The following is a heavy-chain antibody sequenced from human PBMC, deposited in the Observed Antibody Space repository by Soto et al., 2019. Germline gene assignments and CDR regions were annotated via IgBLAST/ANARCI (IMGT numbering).Heavy chain of an antibody. J-gene: IGHJ6*02. CDR2: ISTSSSHI. D-gene: IGHD2-2*01. CDR1: GFTFSSYS. CDR3: ARHLYCSSSNCYRIYSGVDV. Sequence: GGSLRLSCAASGFTFSSYSMNWVRQAPGKGLEWVSSISTSSSHIYYADSVKGRFTISRDNAKNSLYLQMNSLRAEDTAVYYCARHLYCSSSNCYRIYSGVDVCGQGPTVTVYS. V-gene: IGHV3-21*01.